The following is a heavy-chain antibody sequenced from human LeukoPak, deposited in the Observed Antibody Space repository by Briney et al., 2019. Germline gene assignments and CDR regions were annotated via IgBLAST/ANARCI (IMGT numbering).Heavy chain of an antibody. CDR2: IYSGGST. CDR3: ARGSGSYSDY. CDR1: GFTVSSNY. D-gene: IGHD1-26*01. J-gene: IGHJ4*02. Sequence: QSGGSLRLSCAASGFTVSSNYMNWVRQAPGKGLEWVSGIYSGGSTWYADSVKGRFTISRDNSKNTLYLQMNSLRAEDTAVYYCARGSGSYSDYWGQGTLVTVSS. V-gene: IGHV3-53*01.